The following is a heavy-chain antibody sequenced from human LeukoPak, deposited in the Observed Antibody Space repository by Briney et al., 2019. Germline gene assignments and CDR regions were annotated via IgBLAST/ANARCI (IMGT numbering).Heavy chain of an antibody. J-gene: IGHJ4*02. V-gene: IGHV1-58*01. Sequence: AASVKVSCKASGFTFTDSAVQWERQARGQRLEWIGWIVVGSGNTNFAQKFQGRVTITRDMSTSTAYMELSSLRSEDTAVYYCATYCGGNCHIDYWGQGTLVTVSS. CDR3: ATYCGGNCHIDY. CDR1: GFTFTDSA. D-gene: IGHD2-21*02. CDR2: IVVGSGNT.